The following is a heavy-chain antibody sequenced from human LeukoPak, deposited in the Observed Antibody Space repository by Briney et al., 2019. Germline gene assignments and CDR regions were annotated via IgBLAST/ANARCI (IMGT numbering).Heavy chain of an antibody. CDR2: IKSRTDGGTT. CDR1: GFNFNNAW. Sequence: GGSLRLSCTTSGFNFNNAWMNWVRQAPGKGLEWVGRIKSRTDGGTTVYSAPVKGRFTISRDDSKSTLYLQMNSLRAEDTAKYYCTKDYCGKFCSAVWGQGTTVTVSS. CDR3: TKDYCGKFCSAV. V-gene: IGHV3-15*07. J-gene: IGHJ6*02. D-gene: IGHD3-9*01.